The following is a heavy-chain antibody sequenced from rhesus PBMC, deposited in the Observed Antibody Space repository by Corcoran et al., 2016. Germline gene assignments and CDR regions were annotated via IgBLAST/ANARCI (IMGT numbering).Heavy chain of an antibody. D-gene: IGHD6-31*01. Sequence: QVQLQESGPGLVKPSETLSLTCAVSGYSIRRGYYWVWIRHPPGKGLEGIGNIGGTGGSTYYNPSLKSRVTISKDTSKNQFSLKLSSVTAADTAVYYCARHPYSSGIPYWGQGVLVTVSS. CDR1: GYSIRRGYY. CDR2: IGGTGGST. CDR3: ARHPYSSGIPY. V-gene: IGHV4-99*01. J-gene: IGHJ4*01.